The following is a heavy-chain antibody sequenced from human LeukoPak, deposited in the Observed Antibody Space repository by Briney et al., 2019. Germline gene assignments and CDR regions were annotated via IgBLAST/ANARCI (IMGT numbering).Heavy chain of an antibody. V-gene: IGHV1-18*01. CDR2: ISAYNGNT. Sequence: ASVKVSCKASGYTFTSYGISWVRQAPGQGLEWMGWISAYNGNTNYAQKLQGRVTMTRDTSISTAYMELSRLRSDDTAVYYCARVFTMIVVVISYYYYYYMDVWGKGTTVTVSS. CDR3: ARVFTMIVVVISYYYYYYMDV. D-gene: IGHD3-22*01. J-gene: IGHJ6*03. CDR1: GYTFTSYG.